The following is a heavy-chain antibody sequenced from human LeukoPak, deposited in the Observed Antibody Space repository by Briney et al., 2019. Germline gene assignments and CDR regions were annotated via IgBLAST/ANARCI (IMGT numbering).Heavy chain of an antibody. CDR2: ISGSGGST. D-gene: IGHD3-10*01. Sequence: PGGSLRLSCAASGFTFSSYAMSWVRQAPGKGLEFVSVISGSGGSTYYGDSVKGRFTMSRDNSKNTLYLQMNSLRAEDTAVYYCAKGRGVGGRLTGGFHYWGQGTLVTVSS. CDR3: AKGRGVGGRLTGGFHY. CDR1: GFTFSSYA. V-gene: IGHV3-23*01. J-gene: IGHJ4*02.